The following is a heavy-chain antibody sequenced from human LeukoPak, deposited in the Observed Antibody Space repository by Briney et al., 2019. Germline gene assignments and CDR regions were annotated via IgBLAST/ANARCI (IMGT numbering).Heavy chain of an antibody. CDR3: AFTQWLVFYFQH. CDR2: ISGSGGST. D-gene: IGHD6-19*01. CDR1: GFTFSSYA. J-gene: IGHJ1*01. V-gene: IGHV3-23*01. Sequence: GGSLRLSCAASGFTFSSYAMSWVRQAPGKGLEWVSAISGSGGSTYYADSVKGRFTISRDNSKNTLYLQTNSLRAEDTAVYYCAFTQWLVFYFQHWGQGTLVTVSS.